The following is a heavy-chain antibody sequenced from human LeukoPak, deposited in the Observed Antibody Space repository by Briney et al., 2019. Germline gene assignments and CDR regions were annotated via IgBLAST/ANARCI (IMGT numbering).Heavy chain of an antibody. CDR2: IYYSGST. J-gene: IGHJ3*02. CDR1: GGSISSYY. D-gene: IGHD3-22*01. Sequence: SSETLSLTCTVSGGSISSYYWSWIRQPPGKGLEWIGYIYYSGSTNYNPSLKSRVTISVDTSKNQFSLKLSSVTAADTAVYYCAVYCYDSLYAFDIWGQGTMVTVSS. V-gene: IGHV4-59*01. CDR3: AVYCYDSLYAFDI.